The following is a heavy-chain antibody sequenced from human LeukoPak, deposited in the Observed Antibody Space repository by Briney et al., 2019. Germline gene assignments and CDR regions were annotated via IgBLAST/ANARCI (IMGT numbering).Heavy chain of an antibody. CDR1: SGSISTSNYY. CDR2: INHSGST. Sequence: PSETLSLTCTVSSGSISTSNYYWSWIRQPPGKGLEWIGEINHSGSTNYNPSLKSRVTISVDTSKNQFSLKLSSVTAADTAVYYCARATLSLSWAFDIWGQGTMVTVSS. CDR3: ARATLSLSWAFDI. J-gene: IGHJ3*02. V-gene: IGHV4-39*07. D-gene: IGHD2/OR15-2a*01.